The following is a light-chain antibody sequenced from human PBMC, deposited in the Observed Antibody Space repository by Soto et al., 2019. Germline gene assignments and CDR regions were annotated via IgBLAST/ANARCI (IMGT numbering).Light chain of an antibody. V-gene: IGKV1-9*01. Sequence: DIQLTQSPSFLSASVGDRVTITCRASQGMSSYLAWYQQKPGQAPKLLIYAASTWPSGVPSRFSGSGSRTEFTLTISSLQPDDFDTYVCQQLNSYRTFGQGTQVAIK. J-gene: IGKJ1*01. CDR3: QQLNSYRT. CDR1: QGMSSY. CDR2: AAS.